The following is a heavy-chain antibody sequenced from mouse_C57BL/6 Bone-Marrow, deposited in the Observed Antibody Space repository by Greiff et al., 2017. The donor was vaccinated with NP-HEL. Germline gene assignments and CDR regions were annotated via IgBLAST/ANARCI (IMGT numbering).Heavy chain of an antibody. CDR2: ISYSGST. Sequence: EVKLVESGPGMVKPSQSLSLTCTVTGYSITSGYDWHWIRHFPGNKLEWMGYISYSGSTNYNPSLKSRISITHDTSKNHFFLKLNSVTTEDTATYYCARGGYYVYFDYWGQGTTLTVSS. V-gene: IGHV3-1*01. CDR3: ARGGYYVYFDY. D-gene: IGHD2-3*01. J-gene: IGHJ2*01. CDR1: GYSITSGYD.